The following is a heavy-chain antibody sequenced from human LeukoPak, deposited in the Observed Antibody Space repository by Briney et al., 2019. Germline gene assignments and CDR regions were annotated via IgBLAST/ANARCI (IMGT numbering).Heavy chain of an antibody. V-gene: IGHV5-51*01. CDR2: IYPGDSDT. J-gene: IGHJ4*02. D-gene: IGHD2-8*01. CDR1: GYSFTSYW. Sequence: GESLKISCKGSGYSFTSYWIGWVRQMPGKGLEWMGTIYPGDSDTRYSPSFQGQVTISADKSISTAYLQWSSLKASDTAMYYCARHSMVRSGLVDYWGQGTLVTVSS. CDR3: ARHSMVRSGLVDY.